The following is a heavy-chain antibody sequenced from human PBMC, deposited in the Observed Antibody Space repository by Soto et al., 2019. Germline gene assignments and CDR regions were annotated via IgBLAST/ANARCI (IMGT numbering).Heavy chain of an antibody. Sequence: QVQLVESGGGVVQPGRSLRVSCAASGFTFSIYAMHWVRQAPGTGLEWVAVISYDGTKTYYADSVKGRFTISRDNSKNTVYLQMNSLRDEDTAVYYCAKDRGPRRQWLRDHCDYWGQGTVVTVSP. V-gene: IGHV3-30*18. D-gene: IGHD6-19*01. J-gene: IGHJ4*02. CDR3: AKDRGPRRQWLRDHCDY. CDR2: ISYDGTKT. CDR1: GFTFSIYA.